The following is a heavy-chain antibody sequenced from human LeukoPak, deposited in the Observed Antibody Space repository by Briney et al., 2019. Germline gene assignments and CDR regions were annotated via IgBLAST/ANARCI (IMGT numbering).Heavy chain of an antibody. CDR3: ARGPRSGWNDVWFDP. Sequence: ASVKVSCKASGYTFTSYDINWVRQATGQGLEWMGWMNPNSGNTGYAQKFQGGVTMTRNTSISTAYMELSSLRSEDTAVYYCARGPRSGWNDVWFDPWGQGTLVTVSS. V-gene: IGHV1-8*01. CDR1: GYTFTSYD. J-gene: IGHJ5*02. CDR2: MNPNSGNT. D-gene: IGHD1-1*01.